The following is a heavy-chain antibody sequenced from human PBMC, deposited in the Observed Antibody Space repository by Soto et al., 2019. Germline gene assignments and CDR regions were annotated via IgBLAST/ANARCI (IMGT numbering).Heavy chain of an antibody. V-gene: IGHV4-30-2*01. CDR2: IYHSGST. CDR1: GGSISSGGYS. J-gene: IGHJ6*02. CDR3: AGAYFPYSSFGMDV. Sequence: QLQLQESGSGLVKPSQTLSLTCAVSGGSISSGGYSWSGIRQPPGKGLEWLGYIYHSGSTYYNPSLKSRVTLSVDRSKNQFSLKLHSVTAADTAVYYWAGAYFPYSSFGMDVWGQGTTVTVSS. D-gene: IGHD3-16*01.